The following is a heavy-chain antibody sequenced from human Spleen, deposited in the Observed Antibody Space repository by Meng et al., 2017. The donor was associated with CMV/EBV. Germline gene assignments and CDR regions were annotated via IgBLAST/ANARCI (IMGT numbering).Heavy chain of an antibody. J-gene: IGHJ4*02. CDR3: ARVPDSRAPEDDY. CDR2: IIPMFRKT. Sequence: ASGGTFSSYAIKWVRQAPGHGLEWIGNIIPMFRKTNYAQKFQGRVTITTGESSGTVFMELSSLTLDDTAIYFCARVPDSRAPEDDYWGQGTLVTVSS. V-gene: IGHV1-69*05. D-gene: IGHD6-6*01. CDR1: GGTFSSYA.